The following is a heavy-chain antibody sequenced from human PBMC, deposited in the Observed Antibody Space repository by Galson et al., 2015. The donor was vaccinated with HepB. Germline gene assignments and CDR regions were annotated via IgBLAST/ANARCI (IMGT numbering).Heavy chain of an antibody. V-gene: IGHV3-33*01. D-gene: IGHD3-3*01. CDR3: AREKRSYDFWCGYREYYFDY. J-gene: IGHJ4*02. CDR2: IWYDGSNK. Sequence: SLRLSCAASGFTFSSYGMHWVRQAPGKGLEWVAVIWYDGSNKYYADSVKGRFTISRDNSKNTLYLQMNSLRAEDTAVYYCAREKRSYDFWCGYREYYFDYWGQGTLVTVSS. CDR1: GFTFSSYG.